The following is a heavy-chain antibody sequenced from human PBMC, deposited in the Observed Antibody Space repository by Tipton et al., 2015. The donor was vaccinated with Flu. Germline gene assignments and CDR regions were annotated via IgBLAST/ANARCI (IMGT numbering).Heavy chain of an antibody. CDR2: ISYSGST. D-gene: IGHD3-16*02. CDR3: ARDSPSLRLGDLSSFDY. Sequence: LRLSCSVSGGSISSYYWSWIRQSPGKGLEWIGYISYSGSTNYNPSLKSRVTISVDTSKNQFSLNLRSVTAADTAMYYCARDSPSLRLGDLSSFDYWGQGTLVTVSS. J-gene: IGHJ4*02. CDR1: GGSISSYY. V-gene: IGHV4-59*12.